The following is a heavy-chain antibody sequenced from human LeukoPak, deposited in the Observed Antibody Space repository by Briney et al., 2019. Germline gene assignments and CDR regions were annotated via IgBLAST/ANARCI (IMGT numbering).Heavy chain of an antibody. D-gene: IGHD6-19*01. J-gene: IGHJ4*02. CDR3: ASRPRGLSSGWLDDY. CDR1: GGSISSSSYY. V-gene: IGHV4-39*01. Sequence: SETLSLTCTVSGGSISSSSYYWGWIRQPPGKGLEWIGSIYYSGSTYYTPSLKSRVTISVDTSKNQFSLKLSSVTAADTAVYYCASRPRGLSSGWLDDYWGQGTLVTVSS. CDR2: IYYSGST.